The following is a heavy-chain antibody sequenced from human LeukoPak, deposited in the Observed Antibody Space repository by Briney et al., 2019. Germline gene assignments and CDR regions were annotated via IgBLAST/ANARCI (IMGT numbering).Heavy chain of an antibody. CDR3: ARSPKKSSGWRYYFDY. CDR1: GYTFTGYY. J-gene: IGHJ4*02. Sequence: ASVKVSCKASGYTFTGYYMHWVRQAPGQGLEWMGWINPNSGGTNYAQKFQGRVTMTRDTSISTAYMELSRLRSDDTAVYYCARSPKKSSGWRYYFDYWGQGTLVTVSS. V-gene: IGHV1-2*02. D-gene: IGHD6-25*01. CDR2: INPNSGGT.